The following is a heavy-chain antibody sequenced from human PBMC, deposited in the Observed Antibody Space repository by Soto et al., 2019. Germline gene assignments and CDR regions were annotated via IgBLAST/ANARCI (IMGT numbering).Heavy chain of an antibody. D-gene: IGHD4-4*01. J-gene: IGHJ5*02. V-gene: IGHV3-30*18. Sequence: QVQLVESGGGVVQPGRSLRLSCAASGFTFSSYGMHWVRQAPGKGLEWVAVISYDGSNKYYADSVKGRFTISRDNSKNTLYLQMNSLRAEDTAVYYCAKAHSNYENWFDPWGQGTLVTVSS. CDR1: GFTFSSYG. CDR3: AKAHSNYENWFDP. CDR2: ISYDGSNK.